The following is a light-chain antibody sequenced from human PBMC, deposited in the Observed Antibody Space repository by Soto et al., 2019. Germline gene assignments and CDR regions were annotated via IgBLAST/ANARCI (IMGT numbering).Light chain of an antibody. J-gene: IGKJ1*01. CDR3: QRSYSTPT. V-gene: IGKV1-39*01. CDR1: QSITNY. CDR2: TAS. Sequence: DIQMTQSPSSLSASVGDRVTITCRASQSITNYLNWYQHKPGKAPKLLIYTASTLQSGVPLRFSSSGSRTDFTLTISGLQPEDFATYYCQRSYSTPTFGQETKVDI.